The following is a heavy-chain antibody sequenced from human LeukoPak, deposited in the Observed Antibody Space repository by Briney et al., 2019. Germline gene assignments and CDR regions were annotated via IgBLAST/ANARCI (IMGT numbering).Heavy chain of an antibody. CDR3: ASSQWIQLWFGY. J-gene: IGHJ4*02. CDR1: GGSISSYY. CDR2: IYYSGST. Sequence: PSETLSLTCTVSGGSISSYYWSWIRQPPGKGLEWIGYIYYSGSTNYNPSLKSRVTISVDTSKNQFSLKLSSVTAADTAVYYCASSQWIQLWFGYWGQGTLVTVSS. D-gene: IGHD5-18*01. V-gene: IGHV4-59*01.